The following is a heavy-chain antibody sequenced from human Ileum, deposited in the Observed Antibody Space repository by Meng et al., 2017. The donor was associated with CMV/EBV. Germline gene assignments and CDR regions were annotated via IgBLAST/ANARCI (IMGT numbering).Heavy chain of an antibody. CDR1: GGSISIGRHY. D-gene: IGHD6-13*01. J-gene: IGHJ4*02. CDR3: ARWSPESSSWSGFDF. V-gene: IGHV4-39*07. Sequence: QRQLQESGPGLVTPSGPLSLICTALGGSISIGRHYWGWIRQPPGKGLEWIGILYYSGTTYYNPSLKSRVTMSVGTSENQFSLKMNSVTAADTAVYYCARWSPESSSWSGFDFWGQGTLVTASS. CDR2: LYYSGTT.